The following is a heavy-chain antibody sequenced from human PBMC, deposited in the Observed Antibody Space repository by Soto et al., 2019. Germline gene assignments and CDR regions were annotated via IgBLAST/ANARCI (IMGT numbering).Heavy chain of an antibody. CDR2: INGDGRTT. J-gene: IGHJ4*02. Sequence: EVQLVESGGGLVQPGGSLRLSCTASGLTFNNYWMHWVRQAPGKGPVWVSRINGDGRTTTYADSVRGRVTISRDNAKYTVYLQMNSLRAEDTAVYYCAGGDYSGAGTFYLTDHWGQGTLVTVSS. D-gene: IGHD3-10*01. V-gene: IGHV3-74*01. CDR3: AGGDYSGAGTFYLTDH. CDR1: GLTFNNYW.